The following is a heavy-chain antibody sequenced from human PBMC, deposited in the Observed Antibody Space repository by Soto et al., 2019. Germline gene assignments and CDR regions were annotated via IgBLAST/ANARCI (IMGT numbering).Heavy chain of an antibody. CDR1: GFTFSSYD. Sequence: GGSLRLSCSASGFTFSSYDMHWVRQGTGKGLEWVSAIGTTGDTYYAGSVKGRFTISRENAKNSLYLQMDSLRAGDTAIYFCARAIGPTLFDYWGQGTLVTVSS. J-gene: IGHJ4*02. V-gene: IGHV3-13*04. CDR2: IGTTGDT. D-gene: IGHD3-22*01. CDR3: ARAIGPTLFDY.